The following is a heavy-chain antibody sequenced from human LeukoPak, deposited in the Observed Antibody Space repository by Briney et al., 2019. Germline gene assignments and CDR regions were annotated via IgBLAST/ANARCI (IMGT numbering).Heavy chain of an antibody. V-gene: IGHV4-59*01. J-gene: IGHJ1*01. Sequence: SETLSLTCTVSGGSICSYYWSWIRQPPGKGLEWIGYIYYSGSTNYNPSLKSRVTISVDTSKNQFSLKLSSVTAADTAVYYCARGLGYFQHWGQGTLVTVSS. CDR1: GGSICSYY. D-gene: IGHD3-10*01. CDR2: IYYSGST. CDR3: ARGLGYFQH.